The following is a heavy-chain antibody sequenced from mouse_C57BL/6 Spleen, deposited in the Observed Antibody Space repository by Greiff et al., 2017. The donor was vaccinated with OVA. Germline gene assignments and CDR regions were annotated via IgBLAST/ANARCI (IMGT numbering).Heavy chain of an antibody. Sequence: EVQVVESGAELVRPGASVKLSCTASGFNIKDDYMHWVKQRPEQGLEWIGWIDPENGDTEYASKFQGKATITADTSSNTAYLQLSSLTSEDTAVYYCTTGHYYGSSYYAMDYWGQGTSVTVSS. D-gene: IGHD1-1*01. CDR2: IDPENGDT. J-gene: IGHJ4*01. CDR1: GFNIKDDY. V-gene: IGHV14-4*01. CDR3: TTGHYYGSSYYAMDY.